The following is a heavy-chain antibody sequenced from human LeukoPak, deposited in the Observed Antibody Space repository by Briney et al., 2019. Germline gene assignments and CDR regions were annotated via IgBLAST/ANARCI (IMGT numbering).Heavy chain of an antibody. D-gene: IGHD6-13*01. CDR3: ARAAAGINNWFVP. CDR1: GDSVSSNSAA. J-gene: IGHJ5*02. V-gene: IGHV6-1*01. CDR2: TYYRSKWYN. Sequence: SQTLSLTCAISGDSVSSNSAAWNWIRQFPSRGLEWLGRTYYRSKWYNDYAVSVKSRITINPDTSKNQFSLQLNSVTPEDTAVCYCARAAAGINNWFVPWGQGTLVTVSS.